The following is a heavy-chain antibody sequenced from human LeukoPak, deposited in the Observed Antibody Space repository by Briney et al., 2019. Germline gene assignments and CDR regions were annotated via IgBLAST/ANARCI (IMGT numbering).Heavy chain of an antibody. Sequence: ASVKVSCKAAGYTFTSNYIHWVRQAPGQGLEWMGMIYPRDGSTSYAQKFQGRVTVTRDTSTSTVHMGLSGLRSEDTAVYYCARDQEGFDYWGQGTLVTVSS. CDR1: GYTFTSNY. CDR2: IYPRDGST. CDR3: ARDQEGFDY. V-gene: IGHV1-46*01. J-gene: IGHJ4*02.